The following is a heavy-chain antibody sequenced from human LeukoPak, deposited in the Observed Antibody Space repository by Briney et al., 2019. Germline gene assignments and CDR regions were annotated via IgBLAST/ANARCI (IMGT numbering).Heavy chain of an antibody. CDR1: GGSISSSSYY. CDR2: IYYSGST. J-gene: IGHJ5*02. Sequence: PSETLSLTCTVSGGSISSSSYYWGWIRQPPGKGLERIGSIYYSGSTYYNPSLKSRVTISVDTSKNQFSLKLSSVTAADTAVYYCARAAQWFGAFDPWGQGTLVTVSS. CDR3: ARAAQWFGAFDP. V-gene: IGHV4-39*07. D-gene: IGHD3-10*01.